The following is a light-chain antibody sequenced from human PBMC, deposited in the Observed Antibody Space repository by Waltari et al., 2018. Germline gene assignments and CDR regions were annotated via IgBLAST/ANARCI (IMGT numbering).Light chain of an antibody. CDR2: KSF. V-gene: IGLV1-44*01. CDR1: SSNIGSNP. J-gene: IGLJ1*01. CDR3: AVWDDSLNGHI. Sequence: QSILTQPPSASGPPGQRVTFSCSGNSSNIGSNPVNWYQHLPGTAPNLLIYKSFQRHSGVPDRFSGAKSGTSASLAISGLQSEDEADYYWAVWDDSLNGHIFGTGTKVTVL.